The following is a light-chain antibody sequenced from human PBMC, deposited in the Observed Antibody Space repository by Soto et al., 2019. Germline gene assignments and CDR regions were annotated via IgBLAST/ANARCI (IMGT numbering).Light chain of an antibody. CDR2: GAS. Sequence: EIVLTQSPGTLSLTPGERATLSCRASQSVSNNYLAWYQQKPGQAPRLLIYGASNRATGIPDRFSGSGSGTDFTLTISRLEPEDFAVYYCQQYGSSPGTFGQGTNVDI. V-gene: IGKV3-20*01. CDR3: QQYGSSPGT. J-gene: IGKJ1*01. CDR1: QSVSNNY.